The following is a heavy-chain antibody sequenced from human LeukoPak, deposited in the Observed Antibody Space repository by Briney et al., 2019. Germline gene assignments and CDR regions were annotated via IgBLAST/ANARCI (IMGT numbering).Heavy chain of an antibody. CDR3: ARGRRDTAMIIYYYYYYMDV. CDR2: IYYSGST. V-gene: IGHV4-39*07. J-gene: IGHJ6*03. Sequence: SETLSLTCTVSGGSISSSSYYWGWIRQPPGKGLEWIGSIYYSGSTYYNPSLKSRVTISVDTSKNQFSLKLSSVTAADTAVYYCARGRRDTAMIIYYYYYYMDVWGKGTTVTISS. D-gene: IGHD5-18*01. CDR1: GGSISSSSYY.